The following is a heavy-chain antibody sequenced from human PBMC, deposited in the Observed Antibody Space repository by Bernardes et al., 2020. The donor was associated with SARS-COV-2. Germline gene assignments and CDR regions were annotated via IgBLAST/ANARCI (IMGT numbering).Heavy chain of an antibody. CDR3: AKNGNYDFWSGSTPTDYYYYYYMDV. Sequence: VGSLSLSCAASGFTFSSYAMSWVRQAPGKGLEWVSAISGSGGSTYYADSVKGRLTISRDNSKNTLYLQMNSLRAEDTAVYYCAKNGNYDFWSGSTPTDYYYYYYMDVWGKGTTVTVSS. V-gene: IGHV3-23*01. D-gene: IGHD3-3*01. CDR1: GFTFSSYA. CDR2: ISGSGGST. J-gene: IGHJ6*03.